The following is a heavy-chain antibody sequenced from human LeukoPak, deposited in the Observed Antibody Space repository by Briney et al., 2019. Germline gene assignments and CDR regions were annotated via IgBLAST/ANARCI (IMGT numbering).Heavy chain of an antibody. V-gene: IGHV4-34*01. CDR1: GGSFSGYF. Sequence: SETLSLTCAVYGGSFSGYFWSWIRQPPGKGLGWIGEINHSGSTNYNPSLKSRVTISVDTSKNQFSLKLSSVTAADTAVYYCARRNLWFGAFDYWGQGTLVTVSS. CDR2: INHSGST. J-gene: IGHJ4*02. CDR3: ARRNLWFGAFDY. D-gene: IGHD3-10*01.